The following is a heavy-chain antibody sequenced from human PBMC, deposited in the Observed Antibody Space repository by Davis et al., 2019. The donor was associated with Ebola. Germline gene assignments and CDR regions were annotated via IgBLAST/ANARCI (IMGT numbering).Heavy chain of an antibody. Sequence: SVKVSCKASGYTFTSYDINWVRQATGQGLEWMGWMNPNSGNTGYAQKFQGRVTMTRNTSISTAYMELSSLRSEDTAVYYCARSPFVWFRELLYYYYYGMDVWGQGTTVTVSS. J-gene: IGHJ6*02. CDR2: MNPNSGNT. V-gene: IGHV1-8*01. CDR3: ARSPFVWFRELLYYYYYGMDV. D-gene: IGHD3-10*01. CDR1: GYTFTSYD.